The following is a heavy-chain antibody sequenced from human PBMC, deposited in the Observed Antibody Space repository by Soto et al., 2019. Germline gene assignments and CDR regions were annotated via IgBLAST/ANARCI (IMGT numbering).Heavy chain of an antibody. CDR2: IYYSGST. D-gene: IGHD2-15*01. Sequence: SETLSLTCTVSGGSVSSGSYYWSWIRQPPGKGLEWIGYIYYSGSTNYNPSLKSRVTISVDTSKNQFSLKLSSVTAADTAVYYCAGEGYCSGGSCFDAFDIWGQGTMVTVSS. V-gene: IGHV4-61*01. CDR3: AGEGYCSGGSCFDAFDI. CDR1: GGSVSSGSYY. J-gene: IGHJ3*02.